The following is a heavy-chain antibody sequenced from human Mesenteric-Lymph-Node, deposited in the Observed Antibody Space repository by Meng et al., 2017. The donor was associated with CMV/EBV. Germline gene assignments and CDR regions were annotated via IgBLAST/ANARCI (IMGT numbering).Heavy chain of an antibody. D-gene: IGHD3-10*01. V-gene: IGHV4-4*02. J-gene: IGHJ4*02. CDR2: ISHSGST. CDR1: GVSISSSHW. CDR3: TRREIYGSEIYIQFDS. Sequence: GVSISSSHWCSWVRQPPGKGLEWIGEISHSGSTNYIPSLKSRVTISIDKSKNQFSLNLNSVTAADTAVYYCTRREIYGSEIYIQFDSWSQGTLVTVSS.